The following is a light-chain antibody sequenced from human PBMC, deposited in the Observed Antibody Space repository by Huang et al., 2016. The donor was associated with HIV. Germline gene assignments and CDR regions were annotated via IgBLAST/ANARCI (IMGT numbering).Light chain of an antibody. CDR1: QSITTY. V-gene: IGKV1-39*01. Sequence: DIQMTQSPSSLSASVGDTVTITCHSSQSITTYLNWYQQRPGQAPRLLIYGASTLQTCVPSRFAGGGSGTDFTLSISNLQPEDFATYYCQQSYTSRLTFGGGTKVDIK. CDR3: QQSYTSRLT. CDR2: GAS. J-gene: IGKJ4*01.